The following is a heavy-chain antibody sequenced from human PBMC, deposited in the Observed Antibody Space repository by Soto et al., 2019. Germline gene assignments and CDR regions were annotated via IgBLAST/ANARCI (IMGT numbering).Heavy chain of an antibody. CDR2: ISYDGSNK. Sequence: GGSLRLSCAASGFTFSSYAMHWVRQAPGKGLEWVAVISYDGSNKYYADSVKGRFTISRDNSKNTLYLQMNSLRAEDTAVYYCARDTADIVVVVAATLYYYGMDVWGQGTTVTVSS. CDR1: GFTFSSYA. V-gene: IGHV3-30-3*01. CDR3: ARDTADIVVVVAATLYYYGMDV. J-gene: IGHJ6*02. D-gene: IGHD2-15*01.